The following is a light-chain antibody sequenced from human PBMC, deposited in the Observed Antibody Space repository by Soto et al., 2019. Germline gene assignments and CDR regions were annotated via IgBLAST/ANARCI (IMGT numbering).Light chain of an antibody. V-gene: IGKV1-12*01. CDR2: SAT. CDR1: QDISHC. Sequence: DIQMTQSPSSVSASVGDRVTITCRASQDISHCLAWHQQKPGEAPKLLIYSATTLHSGVPSRFSGSGSGTDFTVTINRLQPEDFATYFCLQGHTFPLTFGGGTKVEIK. J-gene: IGKJ4*01. CDR3: LQGHTFPLT.